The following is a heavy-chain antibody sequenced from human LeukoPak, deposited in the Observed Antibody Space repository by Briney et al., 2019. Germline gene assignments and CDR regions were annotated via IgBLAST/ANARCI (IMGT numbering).Heavy chain of an antibody. CDR3: ARHGSGWYYFDY. V-gene: IGHV4-59*08. CDR2: IYSSGST. Sequence: SETLSLTCTVSGRSISSYYWSWIRQPPGKGLEWIGYIYSSGSTNYNPSLKSRVTISVHTSKNQFSLKLSSVTAADTAVYYCARHGSGWYYFDYWGQGTLVTVSS. CDR1: GRSISSYY. D-gene: IGHD6-19*01. J-gene: IGHJ4*02.